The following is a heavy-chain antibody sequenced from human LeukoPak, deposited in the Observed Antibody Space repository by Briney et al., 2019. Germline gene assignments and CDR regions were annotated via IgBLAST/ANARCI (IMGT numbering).Heavy chain of an antibody. V-gene: IGHV4-59*10. CDR2: IYTSGST. CDR1: GGSFSGYY. J-gene: IGHJ4*02. Sequence: TSETLSLTCAVYGGSFSGYYWSWIRQPAGKGLEWIGRIYTSGSTNYNPSLKSRVTISVDTSKNQFSLKLSSVTAADTAVYYCARGVRRGGGYCSGGSCASYYFDYWGQGTLVTVSS. D-gene: IGHD2-15*01. CDR3: ARGVRRGGGYCSGGSCASYYFDY.